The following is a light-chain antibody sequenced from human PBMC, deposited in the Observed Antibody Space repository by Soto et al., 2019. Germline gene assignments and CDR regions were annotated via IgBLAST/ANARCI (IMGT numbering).Light chain of an antibody. CDR1: SSDIGGYNS. CDR3: SSFTDGNNFV. V-gene: IGLV2-8*01. CDR2: DVT. J-gene: IGLJ1*01. Sequence: QSVLTQFPSASGSPGQSVTISCTGTSSDIGGYNSVSWYQQHPGKAPKVMIYDVTKRPSGVPDRFSGSKSGNTASLTVSALQAEDEADYYCSSFTDGNNFVFGTGTKVTVL.